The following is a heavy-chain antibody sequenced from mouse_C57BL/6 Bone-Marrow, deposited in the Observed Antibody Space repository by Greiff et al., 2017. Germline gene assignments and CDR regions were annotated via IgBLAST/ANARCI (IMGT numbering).Heavy chain of an antibody. CDR3: ARIPCYFGSNYYAMAY. J-gene: IGHJ4*01. D-gene: IGHD1-1*01. CDR2: IYPGSGST. CDR1: GYTFTSYW. V-gene: IGHV1-55*01. Sequence: QVQLQQPGAELVKPGASVKMSCKASGYTFTSYWIPWVKQRPGQGLEWIGDIYPGSGSTKYNEKFKSKATLHVDKSSSPAYMQLRSLTSEDSAVYDCARIPCYFGSNYYAMAYWGQGTSVTVS.